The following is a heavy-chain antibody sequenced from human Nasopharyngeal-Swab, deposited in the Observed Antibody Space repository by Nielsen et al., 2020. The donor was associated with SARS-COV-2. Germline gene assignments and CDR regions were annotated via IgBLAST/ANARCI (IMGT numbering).Heavy chain of an antibody. Sequence: SETLSLICTVSGGSISSGGYYWSWIRQHPGKGLEWIGYIYYSGSTYYNPSLKSRVTISVDTSKNQFSLKLSSVTAADTAVYYCARAGDFWSGWSANYYMDVWGKGTTVTVSS. J-gene: IGHJ6*03. D-gene: IGHD3-3*01. CDR2: IYYSGST. CDR1: GGSISSGGYY. CDR3: ARAGDFWSGWSANYYMDV. V-gene: IGHV4-31*03.